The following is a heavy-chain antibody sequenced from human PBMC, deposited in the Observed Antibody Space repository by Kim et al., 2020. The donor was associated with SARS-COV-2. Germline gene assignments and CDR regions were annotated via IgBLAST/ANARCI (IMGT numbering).Heavy chain of an antibody. V-gene: IGHV1-46*01. CDR1: GYTFTSYY. CDR2: INPSGGST. J-gene: IGHJ5*02. CDR3: ARDSRNPQQPHRVNWFDP. Sequence: ASVKVSCKASGYTFTSYYMHWVRQAPGQGLEWMGIINPSGGSTNYAQKFQGRVTLTRDTSTSTFYMELSSLRSEDTAVYYCARDSRNPQQPHRVNWFDPWGQGTLVTVSS. D-gene: IGHD6-13*01.